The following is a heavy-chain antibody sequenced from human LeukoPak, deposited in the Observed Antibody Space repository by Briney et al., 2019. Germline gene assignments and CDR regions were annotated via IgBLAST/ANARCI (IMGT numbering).Heavy chain of an antibody. CDR3: ARAPPYSSGWYSF. CDR2: ISSSGSTI. CDR1: GFTFSDYY. J-gene: IGHJ4*02. Sequence: GGSLRLSCAASGFTFSDYYMSWIRQAPGKGLEWVSYISSSGSTIYYADSVKGRFTISMDNAKNSLYLQMNSLRAEDTAVYYCARAPPYSSGWYSFWGQGTLVTVSS. D-gene: IGHD6-19*01. V-gene: IGHV3-11*01.